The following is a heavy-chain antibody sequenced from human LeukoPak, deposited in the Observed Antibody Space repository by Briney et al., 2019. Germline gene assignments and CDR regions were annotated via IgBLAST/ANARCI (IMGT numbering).Heavy chain of an antibody. D-gene: IGHD6-19*01. CDR3: TTDTPTGVSGWYGYFQH. CDR2: IKTKTEGGTT. J-gene: IGHJ1*01. Sequence: GGSLRLSCVASGFTFSNVWMSWVRQAPGKGLELVGRIKTKTEGGTTDYAAPVKGRFTISRDDAKNTLYLQMNSLKTEDTAVYSCTTDTPTGVSGWYGYFQHWGQGTLVTVSS. CDR1: GFTFSNVW. V-gene: IGHV3-15*01.